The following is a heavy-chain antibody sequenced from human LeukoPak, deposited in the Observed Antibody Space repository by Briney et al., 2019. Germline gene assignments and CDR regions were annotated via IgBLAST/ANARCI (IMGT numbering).Heavy chain of an antibody. CDR3: ARLNVLNNSVLHHFDR. D-gene: IGHD1/OR15-1a*01. J-gene: IGHJ4*02. Sequence: SETLSLTCTVSGGSISDYYWSWIRQPPGKGLEWIAYINYSGNTDYNPSLKSRVTISVDTSKNHFSLNLNSVTAADTAVYYCARLNVLNNSVLHHFDRWGQGTLVTVSS. CDR2: INYSGNT. V-gene: IGHV4-59*08. CDR1: GGSISDYY.